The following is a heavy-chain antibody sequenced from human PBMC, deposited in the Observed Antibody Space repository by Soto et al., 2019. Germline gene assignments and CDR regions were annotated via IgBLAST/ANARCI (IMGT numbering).Heavy chain of an antibody. CDR2: IYYSGST. J-gene: IGHJ4*02. CDR1: GGSISSYY. V-gene: IGHV4-59*01. D-gene: IGHD2-15*01. Sequence: PSETLSLTCTVSGGSISSYYWSWIRQPPGKGLEWIGYIYYSGSTNYNPSLKRRVTISVDTSKNQFSLKLSSVTAADTAVYYCARSGYCGGGSCYLDYWGQGTLVTV. CDR3: ARSGYCGGGSCYLDY.